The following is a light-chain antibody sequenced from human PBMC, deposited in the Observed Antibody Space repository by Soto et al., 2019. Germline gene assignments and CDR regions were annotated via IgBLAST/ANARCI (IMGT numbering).Light chain of an antibody. CDR2: SNS. CDR3: AAWDDSLNGYV. V-gene: IGLV1-44*01. CDR1: SSNIGSYT. Sequence: QSVLIQPPSASGTPGQRVTVSCSGGSSNIGSYTVNWYQQLPGAAPKLLIYSNSQRPSGVPDRFSASKSGTPASLAISGLQSEDEAEYYCAAWDDSLNGYVFGPGTKVTVL. J-gene: IGLJ1*01.